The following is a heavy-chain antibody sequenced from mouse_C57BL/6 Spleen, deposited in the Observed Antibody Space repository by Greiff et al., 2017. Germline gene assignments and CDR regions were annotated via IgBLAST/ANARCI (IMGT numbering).Heavy chain of an antibody. CDR2: IDPSDSYT. D-gene: IGHD1-1*01. V-gene: IGHV1-50*01. CDR3: ARRGIYYYGSSLYYYAMDY. J-gene: IGHJ4*01. CDR1: GYTFTSYW. Sequence: VQLQQPGAELVKPGASVKLSCKASGYTFTSYWMQWVKQRPGQGLEWIGEIDPSDSYTNYNQKFKGKATLTVDTSSSTAYMQLSSLTSEDSAVYYCARRGIYYYGSSLYYYAMDYWGQGTSVTVSS.